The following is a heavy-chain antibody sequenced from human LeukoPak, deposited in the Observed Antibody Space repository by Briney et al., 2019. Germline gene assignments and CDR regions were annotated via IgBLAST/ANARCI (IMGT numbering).Heavy chain of an antibody. CDR2: IHPEGNEK. Sequence: GGSLRLSCAASGFTFSKFWMSWVRQAPGTGLEWVANIHPEGNEKYHVDSVKGRFTISRDNTKNLLHLEMDSVRVEDTAVYYCARGDDFSGDYWGQGTLVTVSS. J-gene: IGHJ4*02. CDR1: GFTFSKFW. V-gene: IGHV3-7*04. D-gene: IGHD3/OR15-3a*01. CDR3: ARGDDFSGDY.